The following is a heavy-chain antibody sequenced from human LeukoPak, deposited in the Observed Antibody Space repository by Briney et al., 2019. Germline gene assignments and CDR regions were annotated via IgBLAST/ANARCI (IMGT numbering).Heavy chain of an antibody. Sequence: GASVKVSCKASGYTFTGYYMHWVRQAPGQGLEWMGWINPNSGGTNYAQKFEGRVTMTRGTSTNTAYMELSGLRSEDTAVYYCARGMFDNSGTYYYFYYALDVWGQGTTVTVSS. J-gene: IGHJ6*02. CDR3: ARGMFDNSGTYYYFYYALDV. D-gene: IGHD3-22*01. CDR2: INPNSGGT. CDR1: GYTFTGYY. V-gene: IGHV1-2*02.